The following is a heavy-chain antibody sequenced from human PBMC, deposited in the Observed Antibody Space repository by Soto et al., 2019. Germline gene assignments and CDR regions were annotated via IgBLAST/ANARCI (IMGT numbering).Heavy chain of an antibody. J-gene: IGHJ4*02. CDR3: ARGPEDSDVPRCDY. Sequence: QVQLMQSGAEVRKPGASVRLSCETSGYNFNHYYIHWVRQAPGQGLEWMGIINLRGGTTEYAHKYRGVVIVTGDTSTKAAYMEWRSLRSEDTAMYFCARGPEDSDVPRCDYWGQGTLVTVSS. V-gene: IGHV1-46*02. D-gene: IGHD2-21*02. CDR1: GYNFNHYY. CDR2: INLRGGTT.